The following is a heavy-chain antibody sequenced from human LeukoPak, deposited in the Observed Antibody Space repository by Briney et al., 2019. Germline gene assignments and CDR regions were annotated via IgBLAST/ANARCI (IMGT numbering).Heavy chain of an antibody. V-gene: IGHV3-30*02. CDR1: GFTFSGSG. J-gene: IGHJ4*02. Sequence: GGSLRLSCAASGFTFSGSGMHWVRQAPGKGLEWVTFIRYDGSNKYYTDSVKGRFTISRDNSKNTLYLQMDSLRAEDTVVYYCARDYDFWSGYYSPTRGYFGYWGQGTLVTVSS. D-gene: IGHD3-3*01. CDR3: ARDYDFWSGYYSPTRGYFGY. CDR2: IRYDGSNK.